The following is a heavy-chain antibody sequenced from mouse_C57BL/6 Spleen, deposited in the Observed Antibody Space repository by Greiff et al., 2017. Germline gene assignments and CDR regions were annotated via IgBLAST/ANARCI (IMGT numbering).Heavy chain of an antibody. D-gene: IGHD1-1*01. Sequence: VQLQQSGAELVKPGASVKISCKASGYAFSSYWMNWVKQRPGKGLEWIGQIYPGDGDPTYNGKFKGKATLTADTSSSTAYMQLSSLTSEDSAVYFCARGYYYGSSPFDYWGQGTTLTVSS. CDR3: ARGYYYGSSPFDY. CDR2: IYPGDGDP. CDR1: GYAFSSYW. V-gene: IGHV1-80*01. J-gene: IGHJ2*01.